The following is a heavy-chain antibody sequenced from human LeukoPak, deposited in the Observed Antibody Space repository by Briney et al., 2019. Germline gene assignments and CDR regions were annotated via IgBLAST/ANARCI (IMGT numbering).Heavy chain of an antibody. V-gene: IGHV3-23*01. J-gene: IGHJ5*02. D-gene: IGHD1-1*01. CDR3: AKTPWNWNDEGWFDP. Sequence: PGGSLRLPCAASGFTFSSYAMSWVRQAPGKGLEWVSAIGGSGGSTYYADSVKGRFTISRDNSKNTLYLQTNSLRAEDTAVYYCAKTPWNWNDEGWFDPWGQGTLVTVSS. CDR2: IGGSGGST. CDR1: GFTFSSYA.